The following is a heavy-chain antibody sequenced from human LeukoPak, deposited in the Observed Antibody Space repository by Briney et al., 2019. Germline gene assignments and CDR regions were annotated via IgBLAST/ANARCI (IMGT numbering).Heavy chain of an antibody. Sequence: GGALRLSCAASGFTFSSYGMHWVRQAPGKGLEWVAFIRYDGSNKYYADSVKGRFTISRDNSKNTLYLQMNSLRAEDTAVYYCAKDEGYDSSGYYSALGKYWGQGTLVTVSS. CDR1: GFTFSSYG. J-gene: IGHJ4*02. D-gene: IGHD3-22*01. CDR3: AKDEGYDSSGYYSALGKY. CDR2: IRYDGSNK. V-gene: IGHV3-30*02.